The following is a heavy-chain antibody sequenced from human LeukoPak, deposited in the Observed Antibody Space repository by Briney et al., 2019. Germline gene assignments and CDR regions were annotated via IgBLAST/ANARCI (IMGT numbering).Heavy chain of an antibody. J-gene: IGHJ4*02. V-gene: IGHV3-48*01. CDR1: GFTFSSYS. CDR3: ARDRYCSGGSRYSLPSFDY. D-gene: IGHD2-15*01. CDR2: ISSISSTI. Sequence: GGSLRLSCAASGFTFSSYSMNWVRQAPGKGLEWVSYISSISSTIYYADSVKGRFTIYRDNAKNSLYLQMNSLRAEDTAVYYFARDRYCSGGSRYSLPSFDYWGQGTLVTVSS.